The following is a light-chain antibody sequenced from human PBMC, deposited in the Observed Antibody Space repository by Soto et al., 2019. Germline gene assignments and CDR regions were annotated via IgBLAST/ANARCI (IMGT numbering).Light chain of an antibody. CDR1: QSVGNN. CDR2: GAS. CDR3: QQQSNWPRV. V-gene: IGKV3-15*01. J-gene: IGKJ1*01. Sequence: EIVMTQSPATLSVSPGERATLSCRASQSVGNNLAWYQQNPGQAPRLLIHGASTRATGIPARFSGSGSGTEFTLTISSLQSEDFAVYYCQQQSNWPRVFGQGTKGDIK.